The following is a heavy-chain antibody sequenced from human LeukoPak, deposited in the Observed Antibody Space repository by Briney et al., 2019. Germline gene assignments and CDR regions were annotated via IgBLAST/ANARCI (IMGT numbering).Heavy chain of an antibody. Sequence: GGSLRLSCVASGFTFGKYWMSWVRQAPGKGLEWVANIKLNGSEKNYVDSVKGRLTISRDNTKNSLYLQMNSLRVEDTAVFYCARDQYDTWSRRGNFDSWGQGTLVIVSS. D-gene: IGHD3-3*01. CDR1: GFTFGKYW. V-gene: IGHV3-7*03. J-gene: IGHJ4*02. CDR2: IKLNGSEK. CDR3: ARDQYDTWSRRGNFDS.